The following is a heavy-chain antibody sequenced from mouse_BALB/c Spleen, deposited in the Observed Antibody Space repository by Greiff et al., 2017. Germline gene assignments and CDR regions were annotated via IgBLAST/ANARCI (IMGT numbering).Heavy chain of an antibody. Sequence: EVQRVESAAELARPGASVKMSCKASGYTFTSYTMHWVKQRPEQGLEWIGRIDPANGNTKYDPKFQGKATITADTSSNTAYLQLSSLTSEDTAVYYCARSEGNYEAMDYWGQGTSVTVSS. CDR2: IDPANGNT. CDR1: GYTFTSYT. D-gene: IGHD2-1*01. J-gene: IGHJ4*01. CDR3: ARSEGNYEAMDY. V-gene: IGHV14-1*02.